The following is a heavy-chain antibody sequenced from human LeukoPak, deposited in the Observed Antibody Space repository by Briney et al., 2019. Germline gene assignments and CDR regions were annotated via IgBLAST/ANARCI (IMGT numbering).Heavy chain of an antibody. V-gene: IGHV1-2*02. Sequence: ASVKVSCMASGYTFTGYYIHWVRQAPGQGLEWMGWINPNSGGTNYAQKFQGRVTMTRDKSISTAYMDLSSLTSDDTAVYYCAVVGATFFRGQGTHVTVSS. CDR2: INPNSGGT. D-gene: IGHD1-26*01. CDR3: AVVGATFF. CDR1: GYTFTGYY. J-gene: IGHJ1*01.